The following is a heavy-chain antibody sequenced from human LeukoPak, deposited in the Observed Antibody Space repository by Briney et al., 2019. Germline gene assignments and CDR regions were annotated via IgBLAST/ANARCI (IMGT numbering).Heavy chain of an antibody. CDR1: GFTFNNCW. CDR3: ARDLPDGAARPAEDY. J-gene: IGHJ4*02. CDR2: IKKDGSEK. V-gene: IGHV3-7*01. D-gene: IGHD6-6*01. Sequence: GGSLRLSCTASGFTFNNCWMNWVRQAPGKGLEWVANIKKDGSEKYYVDSVKGRFTISRDNAKNSLYLQMNSLRAEDTAVYYCARDLPDGAARPAEDYRGQGTLVTVSS.